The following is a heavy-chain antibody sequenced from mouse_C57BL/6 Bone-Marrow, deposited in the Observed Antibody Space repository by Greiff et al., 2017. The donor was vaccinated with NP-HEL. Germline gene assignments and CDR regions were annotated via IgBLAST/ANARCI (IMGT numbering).Heavy chain of an antibody. J-gene: IGHJ2*01. CDR2: IDPENGDT. CDR3: TTSHYGYDPDY. Sequence: EVKLEESGAELVRPGASVKLSCTASGFNIKDDYMHWVKQRPEQGLEWIGWIDPENGDTEYASKFQGKATITADTSSNTAYLQLSSLTSEDTAVYYCTTSHYGYDPDYWGQGTTLTVSS. V-gene: IGHV14-4*01. CDR1: GFNIKDDY. D-gene: IGHD2-2*01.